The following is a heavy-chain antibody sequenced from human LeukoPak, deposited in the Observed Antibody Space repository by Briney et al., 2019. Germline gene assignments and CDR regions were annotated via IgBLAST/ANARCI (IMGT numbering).Heavy chain of an antibody. CDR3: ARGIRNVDTAMVTLDY. CDR1: GGTFSSYG. J-gene: IGHJ4*02. CDR2: IIPIFGTA. V-gene: IGHV1-69*06. D-gene: IGHD5-18*01. Sequence: GASVKVSCKASGGTFSSYGISWVRQAPGQGLEWMGRIIPIFGTANYAQKFQGRVTITADKSTSTAYMELSSLRSEDAAVYYCARGIRNVDTAMVTLDYWGQGTLVTVSS.